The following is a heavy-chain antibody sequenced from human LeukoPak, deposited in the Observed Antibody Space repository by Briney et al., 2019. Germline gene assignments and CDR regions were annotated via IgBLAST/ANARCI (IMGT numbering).Heavy chain of an antibody. V-gene: IGHV4-34*01. D-gene: IGHD5-12*01. CDR3: ARRREWLRPLGV. J-gene: IGHJ6*04. CDR2: INHSGST. CDR1: GGSFNDYD. Sequence: SETLSLTCSVYGGSFNDYDWSWVRQPPGKGLEWIGEINHSGSTNYNPSLKSRVTISVDTSKNQFSLKLSSVTAADTAVYYCARRREWLRPLGVWGKGTTVTISS.